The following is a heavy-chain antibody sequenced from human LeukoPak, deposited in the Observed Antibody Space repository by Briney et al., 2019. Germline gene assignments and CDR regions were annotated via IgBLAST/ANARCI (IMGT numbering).Heavy chain of an antibody. CDR3: ARLGRYSYGYVDY. CDR1: GGSISSYY. CDR2: IYYSGTT. J-gene: IGHJ4*02. D-gene: IGHD5-18*01. V-gene: IGHV4-59*08. Sequence: SETLSLTCTVSGGSISSYYWSWVRQPPGKGLEWIGYIYYSGTTNYHPSLKCRVTISVDTSKNQFSLKLSSVTAADTAVYYCARLGRYSYGYVDYWGQGTLVTVSS.